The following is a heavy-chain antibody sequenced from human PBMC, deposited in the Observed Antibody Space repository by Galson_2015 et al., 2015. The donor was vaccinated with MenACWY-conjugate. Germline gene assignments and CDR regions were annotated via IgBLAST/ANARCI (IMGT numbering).Heavy chain of an antibody. J-gene: IGHJ4*02. CDR1: GFTFDDYA. Sequence: SLRLSCAASGFTFDDYAMHWVRQGPGKGLEWVSGISWNSGTIAYADSVKGRFTISRDSAKSSLYLQMNSLSAEDTALYYCAKDASACSGSSCYSGFDYWGQGTLVTVSS. V-gene: IGHV3-9*01. CDR2: ISWNSGTI. CDR3: AKDASACSGSSCYSGFDY. D-gene: IGHD2-15*01.